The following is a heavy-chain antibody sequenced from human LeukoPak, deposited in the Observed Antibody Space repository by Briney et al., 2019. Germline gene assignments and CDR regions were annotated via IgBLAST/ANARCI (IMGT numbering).Heavy chain of an antibody. CDR1: GFTFSRYA. V-gene: IGHV3-30-3*01. D-gene: IGHD5-18*01. J-gene: IGHJ4*02. CDR2: ISYDGSNK. CDR3: ARDPAIQVWLSAYYFDF. Sequence: GRSLRLSCAASGFTFSRYAMHWVRQAPGKGLEWVAVISYDGSNKYYADSVKGRFTISRDNSKNTLYLQMNSLRAEDTAVYYCARDPAIQVWLSAYYFDFWGQGTLVTVSS.